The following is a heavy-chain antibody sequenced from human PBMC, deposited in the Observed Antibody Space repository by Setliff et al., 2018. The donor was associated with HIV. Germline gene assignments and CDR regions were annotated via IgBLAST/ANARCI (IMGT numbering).Heavy chain of an antibody. J-gene: IGHJ4*02. Sequence: ASVKVSCKASGYTFTSYGISWVRQAPGQGLEWMGWINPNSGGTNYAQKFQGRVTMTTDTSTSTAYMELWSLRSDDTAVYYCARDLSTILTGCNYWGQGTLVTVSS. CDR3: ARDLSTILTGCNY. V-gene: IGHV1-18*01. D-gene: IGHD3-9*01. CDR2: INPNSGGT. CDR1: GYTFTSYG.